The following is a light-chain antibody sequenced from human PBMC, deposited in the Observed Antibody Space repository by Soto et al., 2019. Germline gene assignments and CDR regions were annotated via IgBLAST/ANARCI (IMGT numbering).Light chain of an antibody. J-gene: IGKJ3*01. Sequence: DIQMTQSPSTLSASVGDRVTITCRARESISNWLAWYQHRPGKAPKLLIYDASSLQSGDPSRFSGRGFGTHVTLTIASLQPDDEATYFCQQYKSDYTFGSGTQVPSK. CDR1: ESISNW. V-gene: IGKV1-5*01. CDR3: QQYKSDYT. CDR2: DAS.